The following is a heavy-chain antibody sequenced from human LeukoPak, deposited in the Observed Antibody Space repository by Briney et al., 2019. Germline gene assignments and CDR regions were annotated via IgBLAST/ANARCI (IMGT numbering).Heavy chain of an antibody. CDR3: ARDSSSWYNYFDY. CDR2: ISYDGSNK. Sequence: GGSLRLSCAASGFTFSSYAMHWVRQAPGKGLEWVAVISYDGSNKYYADSVKGRFTISRDNSKNTLYLQMNSLRAEDTAVYYCARDSSSWYNYFDYWGQGTLATVSS. V-gene: IGHV3-30-3*01. CDR1: GFTFSSYA. J-gene: IGHJ4*02. D-gene: IGHD6-13*01.